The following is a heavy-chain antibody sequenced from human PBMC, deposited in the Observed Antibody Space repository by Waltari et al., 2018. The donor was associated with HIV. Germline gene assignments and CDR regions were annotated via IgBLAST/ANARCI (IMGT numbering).Heavy chain of an antibody. V-gene: IGHV2-5*01. D-gene: IGHD3-22*01. J-gene: IGHJ4*02. CDR3: AHRVRYYYDSTGSSHILFDY. CDR2: IYWNEDK. CDR1: GFSLDTGGVG. Sequence: QITLKESGPTLVKPTQTLTLTCTLSGFSLDTGGVGVGWIRQPPGKALAWLALIYWNEDKRYSPSLKNRLTITKGTSKNQVVLTMTNMDPVDTATYFCAHRVRYYYDSTGSSHILFDYWGQGTLVTVSS.